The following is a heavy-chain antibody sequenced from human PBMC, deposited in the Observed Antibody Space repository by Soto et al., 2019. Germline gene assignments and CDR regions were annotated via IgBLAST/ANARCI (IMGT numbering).Heavy chain of an antibody. D-gene: IGHD4-17*01. CDR2: ISAYNDNT. Sequence: ASVKVSCKASGYTFTSYGISWVRQAPGQGLEWMGWISAYNDNTNYAQKLQGRVTMTTDTSTSTAYMELNSLRAEDTAVYYCARDHDYGDYGPGMDYWGQGTLVTVSS. V-gene: IGHV1-18*01. J-gene: IGHJ4*02. CDR3: ARDHDYGDYGPGMDY. CDR1: GYTFTSYG.